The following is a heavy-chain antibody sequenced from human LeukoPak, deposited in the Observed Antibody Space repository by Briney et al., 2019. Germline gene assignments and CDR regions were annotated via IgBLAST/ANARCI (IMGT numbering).Heavy chain of an antibody. CDR2: ISYDGSNK. D-gene: IGHD2-21*02. J-gene: IGHJ1*01. Sequence: GGSLRLSCAASGFTFSSYGMHWVRQAPGKGLEWVAVISYDGSNKYYADSVKGRFTISRDNSKNTLYLQMNSLRAEDTAVYYCAKTPPYCGGDCYSGYFQHWGRGTLVTVSS. CDR3: AKTPPYCGGDCYSGYFQH. CDR1: GFTFSSYG. V-gene: IGHV3-30*18.